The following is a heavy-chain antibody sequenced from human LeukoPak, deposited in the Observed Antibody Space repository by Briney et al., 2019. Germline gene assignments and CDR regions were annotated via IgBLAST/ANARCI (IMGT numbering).Heavy chain of an antibody. CDR2: INPNSGGT. CDR3: AREGFRGATAPYFDY. Sequence: ASVKVSCKASGYTFTGYYMHWVRQAPGQGLEWMGWINPNSGGTNYAQKFQGRVTMTRDTSISTAYMELSRLRSDDTAVYYCAREGFRGATAPYFDYWGQGTLVTVSS. V-gene: IGHV1-2*02. J-gene: IGHJ4*02. D-gene: IGHD1-26*01. CDR1: GYTFTGYY.